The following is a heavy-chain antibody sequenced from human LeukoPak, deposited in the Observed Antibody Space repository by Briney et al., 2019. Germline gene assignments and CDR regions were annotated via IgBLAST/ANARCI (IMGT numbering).Heavy chain of an antibody. Sequence: ASVKVSCKASGYTFTSYGISWVRQAPGQGLEWMGWISAYNGNTNYAQKLQGRVTMTTDTSTCTAYMELRSLRSDDTAVYYCAREVLDYYYYGMDVWGQGTTVTVSS. CDR2: ISAYNGNT. D-gene: IGHD2-8*02. J-gene: IGHJ6*02. V-gene: IGHV1-18*01. CDR3: AREVLDYYYYGMDV. CDR1: GYTFTSYG.